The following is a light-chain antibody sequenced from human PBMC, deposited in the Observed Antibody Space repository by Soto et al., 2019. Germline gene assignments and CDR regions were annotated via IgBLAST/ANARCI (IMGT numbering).Light chain of an antibody. CDR1: QSFRGL. CDR2: DAY. J-gene: IGKJ5*01. Sequence: VLTQSPVTLSLSPGERATLSCRASQSFRGLLAWYQQKPGQAPSLLIYDAYNSATGIPPRFSVRGSGTDFTLTISSLDPGDSAIYYCQKRHMWPVTFGQGTRVAIK. CDR3: QKRHMWPVT. V-gene: IGKV3-11*01.